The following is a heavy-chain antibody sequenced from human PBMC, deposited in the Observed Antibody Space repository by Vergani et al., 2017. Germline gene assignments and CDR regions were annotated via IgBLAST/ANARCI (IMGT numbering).Heavy chain of an antibody. V-gene: IGHV3-73*01. CDR2: IRSKANSYAT. Sequence: EVQLVESGGGLVQPGGSLKLSCAASGFTFSGSAMHWVRQASGKGLEWVGRIRSKANSYATAYAASVKGRFTISRDDSKNTAYLQMNSLKTEDTAVYDCTRHDYGDYHPSDYWGQGTLVTVSS. CDR3: TRHDYGDYHPSDY. J-gene: IGHJ4*02. CDR1: GFTFSGSA. D-gene: IGHD4-17*01.